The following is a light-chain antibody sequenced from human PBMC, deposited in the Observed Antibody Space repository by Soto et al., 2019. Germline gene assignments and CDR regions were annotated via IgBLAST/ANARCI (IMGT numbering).Light chain of an antibody. J-gene: IGKJ5*01. CDR2: GAS. CDR3: QQYNNWPIT. V-gene: IGKV3-15*01. CDR1: QSVSSN. Sequence: EIVMTQSPATLSVSPGERATLSCRASQSVSSNLAWYQQKPGQAPRLLIYGASTRATGIPARFSGSGSGTEFTLTISSLQSADFGVYYCQQYNNWPITFGQGTRLEIK.